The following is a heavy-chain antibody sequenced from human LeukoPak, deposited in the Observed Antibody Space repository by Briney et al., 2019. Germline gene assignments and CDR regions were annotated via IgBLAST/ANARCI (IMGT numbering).Heavy chain of an antibody. CDR1: GGSISSGGYY. CDR3: ARDQEYSSSVT. D-gene: IGHD6-6*01. Sequence: PSETLSLTCTVSGGSISSGGYYWSWIRQPPGKGLEWIGYIYHSGSTYYNPSLKSRVTISVDRSKNQFSLKLSSVTAADTAVYYCARDQEYSSSVTWGQGTLVTVSS. J-gene: IGHJ4*02. V-gene: IGHV4-30-2*01. CDR2: IYHSGST.